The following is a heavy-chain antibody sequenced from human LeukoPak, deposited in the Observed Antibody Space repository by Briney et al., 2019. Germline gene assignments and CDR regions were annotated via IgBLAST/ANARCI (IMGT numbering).Heavy chain of an antibody. J-gene: IGHJ6*03. D-gene: IGHD1-26*01. CDR1: GYTFTSYH. CDR2: INPSGGSP. V-gene: IGHV1-46*01. Sequence: ASVKVSCKASGYTFTSYHLHWVRQAPGQGLEWMGIINPSGGSPNYAQKFQGRVTMTRDMFTSTVNMELSSLRSEDTAVYYCARAQGSYYHYYMDVWGKGTTVTVSS. CDR3: ARAQGSYYHYYMDV.